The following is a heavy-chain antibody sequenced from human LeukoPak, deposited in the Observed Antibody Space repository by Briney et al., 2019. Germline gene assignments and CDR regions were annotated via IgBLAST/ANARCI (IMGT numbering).Heavy chain of an antibody. CDR3: ARGTHWVKDDSSGWFEDY. CDR2: ISFDGSNK. D-gene: IGHD6-19*01. V-gene: IGHV3-30-3*01. CDR1: GFTFSTST. Sequence: GRSLRLSCAASGFTFSTSTMHWVRQTPGKGLEWVAIISFDGSNKFYADSVTGRFTISRDNSKNTLYLQMNSLRPQDTAVYYCARGTHWVKDDSSGWFEDYWGQGTLVTVSS. J-gene: IGHJ4*02.